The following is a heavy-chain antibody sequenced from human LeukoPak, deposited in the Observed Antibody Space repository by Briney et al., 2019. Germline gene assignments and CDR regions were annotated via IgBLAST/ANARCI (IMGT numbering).Heavy chain of an antibody. CDR1: GYTFIDYY. CDR3: ARVGRESSTGWLDY. Sequence: ASVKVSCKASGYTFIDYYFNWVRQAPGRGPEWMGRINVKSGATDYAQKFQGRVTVTRDTSISTAYMELSSLRSDDTAVYYSARVGRESSTGWLDYWGQGTLVTVSS. CDR2: INVKSGAT. J-gene: IGHJ4*02. D-gene: IGHD6-19*01. V-gene: IGHV1-2*06.